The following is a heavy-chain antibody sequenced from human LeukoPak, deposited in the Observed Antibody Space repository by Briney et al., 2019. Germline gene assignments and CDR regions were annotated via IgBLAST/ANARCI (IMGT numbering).Heavy chain of an antibody. V-gene: IGHV4-59*12. CDR1: GGSISRNY. CDR3: ARGTSTGFDI. CDR2: IFYSGTT. J-gene: IGHJ4*02. D-gene: IGHD2-2*01. Sequence: SETLSLTCTVSGGSISRNYWGWIRQPPGKGLDWIGYIFYSGTTNYSPSLKSRATLSVDTSRGHFSLKLSSVTAADAAVYYCARGTSTGFDIWGQGTLVTVSS.